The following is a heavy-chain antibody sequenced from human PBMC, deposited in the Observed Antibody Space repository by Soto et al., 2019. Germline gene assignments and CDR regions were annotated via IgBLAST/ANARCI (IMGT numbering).Heavy chain of an antibody. D-gene: IGHD6-25*01. CDR1: GGSISSSSYS. CDR2: IYYSGST. Sequence: QLQLQESGPGLVKPSETLSLTCTVSGGSISSSSYSWGWIRQPPGKGLEWIGSIYYSGSTFYSPSLRSRVTISVDTSKNQFSLRVSSVTAADTAVYYCAREYSSAPDYWGQGTLVTVSS. V-gene: IGHV4-39*02. J-gene: IGHJ4*02. CDR3: AREYSSAPDY.